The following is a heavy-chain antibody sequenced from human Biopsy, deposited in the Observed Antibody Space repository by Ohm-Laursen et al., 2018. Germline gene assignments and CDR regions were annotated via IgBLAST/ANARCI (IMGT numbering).Heavy chain of an antibody. CDR2: IVPILGHL. Sequence: SVKVSCKASGGPSSNYAFSWVRQAPGQGLEWVGRIVPILGHLNYAQRFQGRVSITADKSTTYVYMELSRLTSGDTAVYYCAADTDGYYTEFDYWGPGTLVTVSS. CDR3: AADTDGYYTEFDY. V-gene: IGHV1-69*04. CDR1: GGPSSNYA. J-gene: IGHJ4*02. D-gene: IGHD3-3*01.